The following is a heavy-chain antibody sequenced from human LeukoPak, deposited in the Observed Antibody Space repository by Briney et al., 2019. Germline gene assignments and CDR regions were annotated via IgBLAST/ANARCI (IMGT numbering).Heavy chain of an antibody. CDR1: GASISSLY. J-gene: IGHJ4*02. D-gene: IGHD1-1*01. V-gene: IGHV4-59*01. CDR3: ASESRQLGN. Sequence: SETLSLTCTVSGASISSLYWSWIRQPPGRGLEWIGFISNSGSPTYNPSLNSRVTISLDTSKNQFSLKVNYVTAADTAVYYCASESRQLGNWGQGTLATVSS. CDR2: ISNSGSP.